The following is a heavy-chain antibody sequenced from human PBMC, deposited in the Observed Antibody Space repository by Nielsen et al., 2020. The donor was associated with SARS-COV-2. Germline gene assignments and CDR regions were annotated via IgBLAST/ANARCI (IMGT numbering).Heavy chain of an antibody. CDR1: GFTFSSYE. CDR3: ATHGGYSSSWPLDY. CDR2: IWYDGSNK. Sequence: GGSLRLSCAASGFTFSSYEMNWVRQAPGKGLEWVAVIWYDGSNKYYADSVKGRFTISRDNSKNTLYLQMNSLRAEDTAVYYCATHGGYSSSWPLDYWGQGTLVTVSS. V-gene: IGHV3-33*08. J-gene: IGHJ4*02. D-gene: IGHD6-13*01.